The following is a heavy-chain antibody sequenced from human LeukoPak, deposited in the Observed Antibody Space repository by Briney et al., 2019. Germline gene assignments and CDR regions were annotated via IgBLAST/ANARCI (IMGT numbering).Heavy chain of an antibody. Sequence: PSETLSLTCAVYGGSFSGYYWSWIRQPPGKGLEWIGEINHSGSTNYNPSLKSRVTISVDTSKNQFSLKLSSVTAADTAVYYCARSRLYDFWSGYYNDYWGQGTLVTVSS. CDR1: GGSFSGYY. CDR3: ARSRLYDFWSGYYNDY. J-gene: IGHJ4*02. V-gene: IGHV4-34*01. CDR2: INHSGST. D-gene: IGHD3-3*01.